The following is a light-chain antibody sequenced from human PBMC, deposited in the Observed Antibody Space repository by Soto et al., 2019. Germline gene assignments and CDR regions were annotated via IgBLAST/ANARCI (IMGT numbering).Light chain of an antibody. CDR3: QQYEKWPPSIT. CDR2: GAS. V-gene: IGKV3-15*01. CDR1: QPVNNN. Sequence: IVMTQSPATLSVSPADRVTLSCRSSQPVNNNLAWYQHKPGQAPRLLIYGASTRATGISARFSGGGSGTEFTLTISSLQSEDFALYFCQQYEKWPPSITFGQGTRLEIK. J-gene: IGKJ5*01.